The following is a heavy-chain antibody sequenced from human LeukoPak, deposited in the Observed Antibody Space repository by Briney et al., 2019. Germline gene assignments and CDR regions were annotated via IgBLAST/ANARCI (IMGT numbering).Heavy chain of an antibody. Sequence: SETLSLTCAVSGYSISSGYYWGWIRQSPGKGLEWIATIFHSGSIYYNPSLKSRVTLSVDTSKNHFSLRLNSVTAADTALYYCARMGVSYYYDSSTYYPTAFDVWGQGTMVSVSS. D-gene: IGHD3-22*01. CDR3: ARMGVSYYYDSSTYYPTAFDV. V-gene: IGHV4-38-2*01. CDR2: IFHSGSI. CDR1: GYSISSGYY. J-gene: IGHJ3*01.